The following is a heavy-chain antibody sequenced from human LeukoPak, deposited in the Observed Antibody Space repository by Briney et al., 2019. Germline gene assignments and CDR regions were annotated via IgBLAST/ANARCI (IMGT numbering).Heavy chain of an antibody. Sequence: SETLSLTCTVSGGSICSYYWSWIRQPPGKGLEWIGYIYYSGSTNYNPSLKSRVTISVDTSKNQFSLKLSSVTAADTAVYYCARYCSSTSCYLVYAFDIWGQGTMVTVSS. D-gene: IGHD2-2*01. CDR3: ARYCSSTSCYLVYAFDI. V-gene: IGHV4-59*01. J-gene: IGHJ3*02. CDR2: IYYSGST. CDR1: GGSICSYY.